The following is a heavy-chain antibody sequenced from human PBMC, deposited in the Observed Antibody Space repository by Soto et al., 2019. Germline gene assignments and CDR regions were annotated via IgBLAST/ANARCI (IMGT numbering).Heavy chain of an antibody. V-gene: IGHV4-59*11. D-gene: IGHD3-16*01. CDR1: VGSIFSHY. CDR3: ARRHNLGGSNFDI. J-gene: IGHJ3*02. Sequence: PSETLPLTCTVSVGSIFSHYWGWIRQPPGKGLDYIGYFYYSGSANYNPSLKSRVTISVDMSREQFSLKLTSVTAADTAVYYCARRHNLGGSNFDIWAQGTSVTVSS. CDR2: FYYSGSA.